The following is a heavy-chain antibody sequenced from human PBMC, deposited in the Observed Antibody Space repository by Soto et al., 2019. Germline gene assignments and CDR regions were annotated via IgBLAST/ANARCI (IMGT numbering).Heavy chain of an antibody. D-gene: IGHD2-15*01. CDR2: ISSSSSTI. Sequence: PGGSLRLSCAASGFTFSSYSMNWVRQAPGKGLEWVSYISSSSSTIYYADSVKGRFTISRDNAENSLYLQMNSLRAEDTAVYYGARDHQWSGRGLDAFDIWGQGTMVTVSS. V-gene: IGHV3-48*01. CDR1: GFTFSSYS. J-gene: IGHJ3*02. CDR3: ARDHQWSGRGLDAFDI.